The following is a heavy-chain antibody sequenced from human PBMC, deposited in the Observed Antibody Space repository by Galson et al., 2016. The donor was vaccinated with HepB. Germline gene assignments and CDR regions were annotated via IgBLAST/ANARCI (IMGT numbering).Heavy chain of an antibody. V-gene: IGHV3-23*01. J-gene: IGHJ5*02. D-gene: IGHD1-14*01. CDR2: ISGSGGST. Sequence: SLRLSCAASGFKFSNYAMNWVRQAPGKGLEWVSSISGSGGSTHYADSVKGRFTISRDNSKNTVYLQINRLRAEDTAVYYCAKGRGGPLVYNPLGGFDPWGQGTLVTVSS. CDR3: AKGRGGPLVYNPLGGFDP. CDR1: GFKFSNYA.